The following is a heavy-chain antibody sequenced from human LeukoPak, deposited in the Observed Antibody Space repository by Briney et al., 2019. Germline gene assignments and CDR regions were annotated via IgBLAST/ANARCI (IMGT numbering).Heavy chain of an antibody. D-gene: IGHD1-26*01. CDR1: GGSFSGYD. V-gene: IGHV4-59*10. CDR3: ARLRRVGAAPGRAY. CDR2: IYTSKSM. Sequence: SETLSLTCAVYGGSFSGYDWYWIRQPAGKGLEWIGHIYTSKSMNYNPSLKSRVTISVDTSKNQFSLKLSSVTAADTAVYYCARLRRVGAAPGRAYWGQGTLVTVSS. J-gene: IGHJ4*02.